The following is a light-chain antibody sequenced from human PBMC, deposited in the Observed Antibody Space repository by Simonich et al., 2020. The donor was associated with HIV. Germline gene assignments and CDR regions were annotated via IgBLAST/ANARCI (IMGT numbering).Light chain of an antibody. CDR3: QQYYSTPPWT. CDR2: ATS. J-gene: IGKJ1*01. CDR1: QSISSY. Sequence: DIQMTQSPSSLSASVGARVTITCRASQSISSYLNWYQQKPGKAPKLLIYATSSLESGVPSRFSGSGSGTDYTLTISSLQPEDFATYYCQQYYSTPPWTFGQGTKVEIK. V-gene: IGKV1-39*01.